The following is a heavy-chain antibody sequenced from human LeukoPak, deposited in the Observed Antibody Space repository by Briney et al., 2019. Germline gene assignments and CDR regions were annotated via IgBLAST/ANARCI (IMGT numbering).Heavy chain of an antibody. Sequence: GGSLRLSCAASGFTFSNYWMSWVRQAPGKGLEWVANIKQDRSEKYYVDSVKGRFTISRDNAKNSLYLQMNSLRAEDTAAYYCASGPRRILAYCGGDCYSGWFDPWGQGTLVTVSS. J-gene: IGHJ5*02. V-gene: IGHV3-7*01. D-gene: IGHD2-21*02. CDR2: IKQDRSEK. CDR3: ASGPRRILAYCGGDCYSGWFDP. CDR1: GFTFSNYW.